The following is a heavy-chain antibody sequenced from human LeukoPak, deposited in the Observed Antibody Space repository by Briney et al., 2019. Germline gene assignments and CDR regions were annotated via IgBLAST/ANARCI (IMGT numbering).Heavy chain of an antibody. CDR3: TTVSGSYSTGY. CDR2: IKSKSDGGTT. D-gene: IGHD1-26*01. J-gene: IGHJ4*02. CDR1: GFTFSNAW. Sequence: GGSLRLSCAASGFTFSNAWMSWVRQAPGKGLEWVGRIKSKSDGGTTDYAAPVEARFINSRDDSKNTLYLQMNSLKTEDTAVYYCTTVSGSYSTGYWGQGTLVTVSS. V-gene: IGHV3-15*01.